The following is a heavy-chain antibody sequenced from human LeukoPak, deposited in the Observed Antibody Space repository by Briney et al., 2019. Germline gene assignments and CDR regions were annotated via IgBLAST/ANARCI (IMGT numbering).Heavy chain of an antibody. V-gene: IGHV3-74*01. CDR2: INSDGSST. D-gene: IGHD3-22*01. J-gene: IGHJ3*02. Sequence: GGSLRLSCAASGFTFNNYWMHWVRQAPGKGLVWVSRINSDGSSTTYAQSVKGRFTISRDNAKNTLYLQMNSLRAEDTAVCYCASPGNYYGANDAFDIWGQGTMVAVSS. CDR1: GFTFNNYW. CDR3: ASPGNYYGANDAFDI.